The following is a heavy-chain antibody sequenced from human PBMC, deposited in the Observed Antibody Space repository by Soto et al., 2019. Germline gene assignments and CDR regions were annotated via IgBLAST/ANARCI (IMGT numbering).Heavy chain of an antibody. J-gene: IGHJ5*02. V-gene: IGHV4-34*12. CDR1: GGSFSGYY. CDR2: IFYTGST. D-gene: IGHD6-13*01. Sequence: SETLSLTCAVYGGSFSGYYWAWIRQPPGKGLEWIGSIFYTGSTYYSPSLKGRLTISVDPSKNQCSLKLTYVTAADTAMYYCARPKTIGAAAGKGWFDPWGQGTLVTVS. CDR3: ARPKTIGAAAGKGWFDP.